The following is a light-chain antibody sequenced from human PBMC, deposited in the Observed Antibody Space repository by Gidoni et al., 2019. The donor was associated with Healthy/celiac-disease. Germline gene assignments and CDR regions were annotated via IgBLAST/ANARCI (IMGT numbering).Light chain of an antibody. Sequence: AIRITQSPSSLSASTGDRVTITCRASQGISSYLAWYQQKPGKAPKLLIYAASTLQSGVPSRFSGSGSGTDFTLTISCLQSEDFATYYCQQYYSYPRLTFXPXTKVDIK. V-gene: IGKV1-8*01. CDR3: QQYYSYPRLT. J-gene: IGKJ3*01. CDR2: AAS. CDR1: QGISSY.